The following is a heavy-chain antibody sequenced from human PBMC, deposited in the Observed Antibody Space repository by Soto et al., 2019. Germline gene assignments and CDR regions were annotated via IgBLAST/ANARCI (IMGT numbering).Heavy chain of an antibody. CDR3: AHNIVGATQGYFDY. CDR2: IYWDDDK. J-gene: IGHJ4*02. CDR1: GFSLSTSGVG. V-gene: IGHV2-5*02. Sequence: GPTLVNPTQTLTLTCTFSGFSLSTSGVGVGWIRQPPGKALEWLALIYWDDDKRYRPSLKSRLTITKDTSKNQVVLTMTNMDPVDTATYYCAHNIVGATQGYFDYWGQGTLVTVSS. D-gene: IGHD1-26*01.